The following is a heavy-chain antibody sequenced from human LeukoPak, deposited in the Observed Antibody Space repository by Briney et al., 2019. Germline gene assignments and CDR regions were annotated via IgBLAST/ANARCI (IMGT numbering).Heavy chain of an antibody. V-gene: IGHV4-39*01. D-gene: IGHD5-18*01. CDR2: IYYSGST. J-gene: IGHJ6*03. Sequence: SETLSPTCTVSGGSISSSSYYWGWIRQPPGKGLEWIGSIYYSGSTYYNPSLKSRVTISVDTSKNQFSLKLSSVTAADTAVYYCARLDTAMVYYYMDVWGKGTTVTVPS. CDR3: ARLDTAMVYYYMDV. CDR1: GGSISSSSYY.